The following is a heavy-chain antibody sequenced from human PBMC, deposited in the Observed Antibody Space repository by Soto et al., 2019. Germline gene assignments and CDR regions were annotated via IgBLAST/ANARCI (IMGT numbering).Heavy chain of an antibody. V-gene: IGHV3-23*01. CDR2: ISGSGGST. Sequence: GGSLRLACAASGSTFSRYAMSWVRQAPGKGLEWVSAISGSGGSTYYADSVKGRFTISRDNSKNTLYLQMNSLRAEDTAVYYCAKTEGRITIFGVAPVYWGQGNLVTVSS. D-gene: IGHD3-3*01. CDR1: GSTFSRYA. J-gene: IGHJ4*02. CDR3: AKTEGRITIFGVAPVY.